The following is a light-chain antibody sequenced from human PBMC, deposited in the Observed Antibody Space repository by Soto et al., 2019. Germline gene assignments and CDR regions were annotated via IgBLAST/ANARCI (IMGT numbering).Light chain of an antibody. CDR1: SGSIASNY. V-gene: IGLV6-57*04. CDR2: EDN. J-gene: IGLJ2*01. Sequence: NFMLTQPHSVSESPGKTVTISCTRTSGSIASNYVQWYQQRPGSAPTTVIYEDNQRPSGVPDRFSGSIDSSSNSASLPISGLKTEDEADYYCQSYDSSAVVFGGGTKVTVL. CDR3: QSYDSSAVV.